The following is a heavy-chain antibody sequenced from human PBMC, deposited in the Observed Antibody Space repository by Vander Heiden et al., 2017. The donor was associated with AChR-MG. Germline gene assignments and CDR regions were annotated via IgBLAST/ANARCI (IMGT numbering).Heavy chain of an antibody. CDR3: ARLKVGGNYRPRGCDP. Sequence: EVQLVQSGAEVKQPGESLQISCKGSGFTFTNYWIVWVRQMPGKGLEWMGISYPGDSDTRYSPSFQGQVTISADKSSSTAYLQWSSLKASDTAIYYCARLKVGGNYRPRGCDPWGQGTLVTVSS. CDR2: SYPGDSDT. J-gene: IGHJ5*02. CDR1: GFTFTNYW. V-gene: IGHV5-51*01. D-gene: IGHD1-26*01.